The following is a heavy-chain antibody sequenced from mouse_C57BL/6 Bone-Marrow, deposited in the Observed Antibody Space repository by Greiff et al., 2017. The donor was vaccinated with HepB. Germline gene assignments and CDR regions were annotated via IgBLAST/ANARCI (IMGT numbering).Heavy chain of an antibody. Sequence: EVKLVESGGGLVQSGRSLRLSCATSGFTFSDFYMEWVRQAPGKGLEWIAASRNKANDYTTEYSASVKGRFIVSRDTSQSILYIQMNALRAEDTAIYYCARDDYYGSSYVGFAYWGQGTLVTVSS. V-gene: IGHV7-1*01. CDR2: SRNKANDYTT. CDR1: GFTFSDFY. D-gene: IGHD1-1*01. CDR3: ARDDYYGSSYVGFAY. J-gene: IGHJ3*01.